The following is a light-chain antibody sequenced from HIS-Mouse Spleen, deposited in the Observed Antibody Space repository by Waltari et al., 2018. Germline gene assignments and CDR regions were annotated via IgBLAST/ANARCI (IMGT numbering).Light chain of an antibody. Sequence: DIQMTQSPSTLSASVGDRVTIPCRASQSIGSWLARYQQKPGKAPKRLIYKATSLESGVPSRFSGSGSGTEFTLTISSLQPDDFATYYCQQYNSYPWTFGQGTKVEIK. J-gene: IGKJ1*01. CDR3: QQYNSYPWT. CDR2: KAT. CDR1: QSIGSW. V-gene: IGKV1-5*03.